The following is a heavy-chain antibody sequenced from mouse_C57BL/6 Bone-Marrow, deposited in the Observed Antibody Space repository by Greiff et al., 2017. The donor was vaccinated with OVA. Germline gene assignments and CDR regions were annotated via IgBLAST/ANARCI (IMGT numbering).Heavy chain of an antibody. CDR2: SRNKANDYTT. V-gene: IGHV7-1*01. CDR1: GFTFSDFY. D-gene: IGHD2-3*01. Sequence: DVKLVESGGGLVQSGRSLRLSCATSGFTFSDFYMAWVRQAPGKGLEWIAASRNKANDYTTEYSASVKGRFIVSRDTSQSILYLQMNALRAEDTAIYYCARDDGYYSFAYWGQGTLVTVSA. CDR3: ARDDGYYSFAY. J-gene: IGHJ3*01.